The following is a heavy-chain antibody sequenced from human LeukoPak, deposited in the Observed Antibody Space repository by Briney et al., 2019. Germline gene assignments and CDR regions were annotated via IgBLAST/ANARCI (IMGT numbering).Heavy chain of an antibody. CDR3: ARTFRGFYYYYMDV. Sequence: SETLSLTCAVYGGSFSTYYWSWIRQPPGKGLEWIGEINHSGSTNYNPSLKSRVTISVDTSKNQFSLKLSSVTAADTAVYYCARTFRGFYYYYMDVWGKGTTVTVSS. CDR1: GGSFSTYY. V-gene: IGHV4-34*01. D-gene: IGHD3-10*01. J-gene: IGHJ6*03. CDR2: INHSGST.